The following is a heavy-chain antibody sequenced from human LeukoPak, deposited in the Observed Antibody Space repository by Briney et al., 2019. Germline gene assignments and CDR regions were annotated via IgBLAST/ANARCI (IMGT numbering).Heavy chain of an antibody. CDR2: ISYDGRNK. CDR1: GFTFSDYA. CDR3: ARAAAGGFDY. Sequence: GGSLRLSCAASGFTFSDYAMHWVRQAPGKGLEWVAVISYDGRNKYYADSVKGRFTISRDNSKNTLYLQMNSLRAEDTAVYYCARAAAGGFDYWGQGTLVTVSS. V-gene: IGHV3-30*04. D-gene: IGHD6-13*01. J-gene: IGHJ4*02.